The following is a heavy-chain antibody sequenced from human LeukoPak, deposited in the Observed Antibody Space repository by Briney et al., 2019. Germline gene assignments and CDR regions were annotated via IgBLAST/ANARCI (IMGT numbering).Heavy chain of an antibody. CDR3: ARGEARSADY. Sequence: GGSLRLSCAASRFTFSGYWMHWVRQAPGKGLVWVSRINSDGTTITYADSVNGRFTISRDNAKNTLYLQMNSLRAEDTAVYSCARGEARSADYWGQGTLVTVSS. CDR1: RFTFSGYW. V-gene: IGHV3-74*01. D-gene: IGHD1-26*01. CDR2: INSDGTTI. J-gene: IGHJ4*02.